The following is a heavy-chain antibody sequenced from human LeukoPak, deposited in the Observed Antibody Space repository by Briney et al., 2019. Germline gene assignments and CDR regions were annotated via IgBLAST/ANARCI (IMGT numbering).Heavy chain of an antibody. V-gene: IGHV3-21*01. Sequence: GGSLRLSCAASGFTFSSYSMNWVRQAPGKGLEWVSSISSSSSNIYYADSVKGRFTISRDNAKNSLYLQMNSLRVEDTAVYYCARCTAGRTFGSLREIKRSREIDYWGQGTLVTVSS. CDR3: ARCTAGRTFGSLREIKRSREIDY. J-gene: IGHJ4*02. D-gene: IGHD1-1*01. CDR2: ISSSSSNI. CDR1: GFTFSSYS.